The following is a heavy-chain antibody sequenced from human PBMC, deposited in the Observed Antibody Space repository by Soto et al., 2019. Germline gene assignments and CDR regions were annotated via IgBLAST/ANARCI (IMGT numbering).Heavy chain of an antibody. CDR2: IYYSGTT. CDR3: ARRALPQCINGVCYKDGFWDY. Sequence: KPSETLSLTCTVSGGSVSSGGYYWSWIRQHPGTGLEWIGYIYYSGTTYFNPSLKSRASISLDTSKNEFSLKLTSVIAADTAVYYCARRALPQCINGVCYKDGFWDYWGQGALVTVSS. J-gene: IGHJ4*02. CDR1: GGSVSSGGYY. D-gene: IGHD2-8*01. V-gene: IGHV4-31*03.